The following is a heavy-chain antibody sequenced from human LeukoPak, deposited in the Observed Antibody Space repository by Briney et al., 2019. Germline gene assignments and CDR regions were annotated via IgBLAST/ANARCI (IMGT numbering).Heavy chain of an antibody. V-gene: IGHV1-8*03. CDR2: MNPNSGNT. J-gene: IGHJ6*03. D-gene: IGHD6-13*01. Sequence: GASVKVSCKASGYTFTSYDIYWVRQATGQGLEWMGWMNPNSGNTGYAQKFRGRIAITRNTSISTAYMELSSLRSEDTAVYYCARNWIAAPDSPIYYYMDVWGKGTTVTVSS. CDR1: GYTFTSYD. CDR3: ARNWIAAPDSPIYYYMDV.